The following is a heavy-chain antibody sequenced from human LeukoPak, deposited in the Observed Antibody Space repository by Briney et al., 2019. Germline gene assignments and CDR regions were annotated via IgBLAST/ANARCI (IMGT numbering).Heavy chain of an antibody. Sequence: GESLKISCKGSGYNFANCWIGWVRQMPGKGLEWMGIIFPDDSDTRYSPSFQGQVAISADKSISTAYLQWSSLKASDTAMYYCAKSTYYYYYGMDVWGQGTTVTVSS. CDR2: IFPDDSDT. V-gene: IGHV5-51*01. CDR3: AKSTYYYYYGMDV. CDR1: GYNFANCW. J-gene: IGHJ6*02.